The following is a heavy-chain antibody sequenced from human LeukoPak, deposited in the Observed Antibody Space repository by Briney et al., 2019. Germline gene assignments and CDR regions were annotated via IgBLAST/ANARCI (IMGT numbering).Heavy chain of an antibody. CDR3: TRFGELPFDY. CDR2: ISWNSGSI. Sequence: TGGSLRLSCAASGFTFDDYAMHWVRQAPGKGLEWVSGISWNSGSIGYADSVKGRFTISRDNAKNSLYLQMNSLRAEDTALYYCTRFGELPFDYWGQGTLVTVSS. CDR1: GFTFDDYA. D-gene: IGHD3-10*01. V-gene: IGHV3-9*01. J-gene: IGHJ4*02.